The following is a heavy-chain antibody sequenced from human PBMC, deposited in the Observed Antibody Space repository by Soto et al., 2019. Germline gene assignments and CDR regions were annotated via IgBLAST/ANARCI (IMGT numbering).Heavy chain of an antibody. J-gene: IGHJ4*02. CDR3: ARATGTLRSRNCDY. CDR1: GGSISTVGHY. D-gene: IGHD1-1*01. V-gene: IGHV4-31*03. CDR2: IYHTGST. Sequence: QVQPQESGPKLVKPSQTLSLTCSVSGGSISTVGHYWTWIRQPPGKGLEWIGSIYHTGSTYYSKSLRSRLTMTVDTSKSQFSLRLSSVTAADTAVYYCARATGTLRSRNCDYWGQGSLFTDSS.